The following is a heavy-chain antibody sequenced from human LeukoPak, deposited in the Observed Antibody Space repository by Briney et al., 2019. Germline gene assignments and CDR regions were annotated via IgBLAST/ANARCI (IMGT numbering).Heavy chain of an antibody. Sequence: GRSLRLSCAASGFTFSSYGMHWVRQAPGKGLEWVAVISYDGSNKYYADSVKGRFTISRDNSKNTLYLQMNSLRAEDTAVYYCAKDEELNFDYWGQGTLVTVSS. D-gene: IGHD3-10*01. CDR3: AKDEELNFDY. CDR2: ISYDGSNK. J-gene: IGHJ4*02. CDR1: GFTFSSYG. V-gene: IGHV3-30*18.